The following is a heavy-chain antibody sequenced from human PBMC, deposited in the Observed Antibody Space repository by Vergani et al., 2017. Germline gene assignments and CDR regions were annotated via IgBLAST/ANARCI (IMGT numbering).Heavy chain of an antibody. CDR2: IYYSGST. V-gene: IGHV4-31*03. CDR1: GGSISSGGYY. Sequence: QVQLQELGPGLVKPSQTLSLTCTVSGGSISSGGYYWSWIRQHPGKGLEWIGYIYYSGSTYYNPSLKSRVTISVDTSKNQFSLKLSSVTAADTAVYYCARGAKSAYNWFDPWGQGTLVTVSS. D-gene: IGHD3-3*01. J-gene: IGHJ5*02. CDR3: ARGAKSAYNWFDP.